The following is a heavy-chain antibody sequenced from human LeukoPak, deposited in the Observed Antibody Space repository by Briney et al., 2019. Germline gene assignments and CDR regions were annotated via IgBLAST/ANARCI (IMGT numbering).Heavy chain of an antibody. V-gene: IGHV4-34*01. CDR3: ARERQDYYDSSGYADY. CDR1: GGSFSGYY. CDR2: INHSGST. J-gene: IGHJ4*02. Sequence: SETLSLTCAVYGGSFSGYYWSWIRQPPGKGLEWIGEINHSGSTNYNPSLKSRVTISVDTSKNQFSLKLSSVTAADTAVYYCARERQDYYDSSGYADYWGQGTLVTVSS. D-gene: IGHD3-22*01.